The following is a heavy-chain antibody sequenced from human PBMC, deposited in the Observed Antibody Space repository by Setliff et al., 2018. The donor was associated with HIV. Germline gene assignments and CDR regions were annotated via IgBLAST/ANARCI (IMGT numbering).Heavy chain of an antibody. CDR2: IYSDGTT. CDR1: GFSVSNYY. V-gene: IGHV3-66*02. J-gene: IGHJ4*02. CDR3: ARLRLFSSALDD. Sequence: PGGSLRLSCAASGFSVSNYYMAWVRQAPGKGLEWVSTIYSDGTTYHADSVKGRFTLSRDNSKNTLFLQMNSLRPEDTAVFYCARLRLFSSALDDWGQGTLVTVSS. D-gene: IGHD2-2*01.